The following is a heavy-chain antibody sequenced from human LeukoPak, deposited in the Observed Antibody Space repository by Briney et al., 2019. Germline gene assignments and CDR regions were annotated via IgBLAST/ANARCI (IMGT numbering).Heavy chain of an antibody. J-gene: IGHJ6*03. V-gene: IGHV1-2*02. CDR1: GYTFTGYY. D-gene: IGHD6-6*01. Sequence: ASVKVSCKGSGYTFTGYYIHWVRQAPGQGLEWMGWINPKNGGTNYPQKFQGRVTMTRDTSINTAYLELNWLTSDDTAVYYCATDRLSRVDYMDAWGKRTTVTVSS. CDR3: ATDRLSRVDYMDA. CDR2: INPKNGGT.